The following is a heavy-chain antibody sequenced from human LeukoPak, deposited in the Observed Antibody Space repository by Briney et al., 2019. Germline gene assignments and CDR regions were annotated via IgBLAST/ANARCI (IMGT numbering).Heavy chain of an antibody. CDR3: AKDHGNVGSNWFDP. D-gene: IGHD1-1*01. J-gene: IGHJ5*02. CDR2: INPNSGGT. CDR1: GYTFTDYY. Sequence: ASVKVSCKASGYTFTDYYMHWVRQAPGQGLEWMGRINPNSGGTDYAQKFQGRVTMTRDTSISTAYMELSRLTSDDTAMYYCAKDHGNVGSNWFDPWGQGTLVTVSS. V-gene: IGHV1-2*06.